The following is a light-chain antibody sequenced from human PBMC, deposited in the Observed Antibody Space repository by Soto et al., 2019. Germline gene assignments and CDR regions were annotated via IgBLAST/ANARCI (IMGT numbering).Light chain of an antibody. CDR3: LLSYSGARLYV. CDR2: DTS. J-gene: IGLJ1*01. Sequence: QAVVTQEPSLTVSPGGTVTLTCGSSTGAVTSGHYPYWFQQKPGQAPRTLIYDTSNKQSWTPARFSGSLLGGKAALTLSGAQPEDEGEYYCLLSYSGARLYVFGTGTKVTVL. CDR1: TGAVTSGHY. V-gene: IGLV7-46*01.